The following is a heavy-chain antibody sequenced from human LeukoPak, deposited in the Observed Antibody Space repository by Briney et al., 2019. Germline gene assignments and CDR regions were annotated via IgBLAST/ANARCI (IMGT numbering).Heavy chain of an antibody. CDR2: IYYSGST. J-gene: IGHJ4*02. V-gene: IGHV4-59*08. CDR3: AGGRQGVITNY. D-gene: IGHD3-22*01. CDR1: SGSISSYY. Sequence: SETLSLTCTVSSGSISSYYWSWIRQPPGKGLEWIGYIYYSGSTNYNPSLKSRVTISVDTSKNQFSLKLSSVTAADTAVYYCAGGRQGVITNYWGQGTLVTVSS.